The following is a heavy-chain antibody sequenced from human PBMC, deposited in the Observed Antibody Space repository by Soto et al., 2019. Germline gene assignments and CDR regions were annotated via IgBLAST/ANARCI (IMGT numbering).Heavy chain of an antibody. D-gene: IGHD6-19*01. V-gene: IGHV4-59*12. CDR1: GGSISSYY. CDR2: IYYSGST. CDR3: ARDLSPPEPSGWYNAFDI. J-gene: IGHJ3*02. Sequence: SETLSLTCTVSGGSISSYYWSWIRQPPGKGLEWIGYIYYSGSTNYNPSLKSRFTISRDNAKNSLYLQVNSLRAEDTAVYYCARDLSPPEPSGWYNAFDIWGQGTMVTVSS.